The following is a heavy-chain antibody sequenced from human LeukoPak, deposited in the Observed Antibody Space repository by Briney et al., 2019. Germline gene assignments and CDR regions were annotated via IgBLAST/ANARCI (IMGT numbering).Heavy chain of an antibody. CDR1: GVSISAYY. V-gene: IGHV4-4*07. CDR2: IYPGESIYASENT. J-gene: IGHJ4*02. CDR3: ARDPTTVTAIFDS. D-gene: IGHD4-17*01. Sequence: PSETLSLTCSVSGVSISAYYWSWIRQPAGKGLEWIGRIYPGESIYASENTNYNPSLKSRVSMSGDTSKNQVSLKLRSVTAADTAVYYCARDPTTVTAIFDSWGQGTLVTVSS.